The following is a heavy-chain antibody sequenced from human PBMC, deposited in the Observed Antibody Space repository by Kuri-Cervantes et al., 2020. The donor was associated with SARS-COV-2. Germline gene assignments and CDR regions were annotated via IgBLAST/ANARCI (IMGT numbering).Heavy chain of an antibody. CDR1: GFTFSSYS. V-gene: IGHV3-21*01. Sequence: GESLKISCAASGFTFSSYSMNWVRQAPGKGLEWVSSISSSSSYIYYADSVKGRFTTSRDNAKDSLYLQMNSLRAEDTAVYYCATGIAEGSYLSAALDIWGQGTMVTVSS. CDR2: ISSSSSYI. J-gene: IGHJ3*02. CDR3: ATGIAEGSYLSAALDI. D-gene: IGHD3-16*02.